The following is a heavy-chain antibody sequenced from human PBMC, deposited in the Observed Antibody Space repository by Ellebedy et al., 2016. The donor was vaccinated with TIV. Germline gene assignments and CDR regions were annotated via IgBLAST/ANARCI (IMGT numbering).Heavy chain of an antibody. Sequence: GGSLRLSXAASGFTFSSYGMHWVRQAPGKGLEWVAVIWYDGSNKYYADSVKGRFTISRDNSKNTLYLQMNSLRAEDTAVYYCARYFDWSALDYWGQGTLVTVSS. CDR1: GFTFSSYG. J-gene: IGHJ4*02. V-gene: IGHV3-33*01. D-gene: IGHD3-9*01. CDR2: IWYDGSNK. CDR3: ARYFDWSALDY.